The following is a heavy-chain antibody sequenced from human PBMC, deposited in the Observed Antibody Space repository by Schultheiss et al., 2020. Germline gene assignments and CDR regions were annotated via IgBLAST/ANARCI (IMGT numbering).Heavy chain of an antibody. CDR3: AGGLITFGGVLDAFDI. D-gene: IGHD3-16*01. CDR1: GFTFSSYW. Sequence: GGSLRLSCAASGFTFSSYWMSWVRQAPGKGLEWVSAISGSGGSTYYADSVKGRFTISRDNSKNTLYLQMNSLRAEDTAVYYCAGGLITFGGVLDAFDIWGQGKMGTVSS. J-gene: IGHJ3*02. CDR2: ISGSGGST. V-gene: IGHV3-23*01.